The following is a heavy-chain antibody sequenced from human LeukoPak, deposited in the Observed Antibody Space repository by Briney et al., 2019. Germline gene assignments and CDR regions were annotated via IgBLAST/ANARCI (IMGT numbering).Heavy chain of an antibody. V-gene: IGHV3-23*01. D-gene: IGHD3-3*01. CDR3: AKAHYDFWSGYYEVGAFDI. Sequence: GGSLRLSCAASGFTFSSYAMSWVRQAPGKGLEWVSAISGSGGSTYYADSAKGRFTISRDNSKNTLYLQMNSLRAEDTAVYYCAKAHYDFWSGYYEVGAFDIWGQGTMVTVSS. CDR2: ISGSGGST. CDR1: GFTFSSYA. J-gene: IGHJ3*02.